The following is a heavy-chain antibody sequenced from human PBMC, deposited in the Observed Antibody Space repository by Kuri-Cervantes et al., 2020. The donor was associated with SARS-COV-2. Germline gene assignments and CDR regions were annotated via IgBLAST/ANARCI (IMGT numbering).Heavy chain of an antibody. CDR1: GGTFSSYT. J-gene: IGHJ3*02. D-gene: IGHD3-3*01. CDR2: IIPIFGTA. Sequence: SVKVSCKASGGTFSSYTISWVRQAPGQGLEWMGGIIPIFGTADYAQKFQGRVTITADKSTSTAYMELSSLRSEDTAVYYCARDSLAEWLGDAFDIWGQGTMVTVSS. V-gene: IGHV1-69*06. CDR3: ARDSLAEWLGDAFDI.